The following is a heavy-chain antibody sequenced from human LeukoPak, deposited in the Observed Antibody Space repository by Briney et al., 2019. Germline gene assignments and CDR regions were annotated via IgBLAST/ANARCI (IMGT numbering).Heavy chain of an antibody. J-gene: IGHJ5*02. V-gene: IGHV4-34*01. CDR1: GGSFSGYY. CDR2: INHSGST. CDR3: ARHMTTVTFNWFDP. Sequence: PSETLSLTCAVYGGSFSGYYWSWIRQPPGKGLEWIGEINHSGSTNYNPSLKSRVTISVDTSKNQFSLKLSSVTAAHTAVYYCARHMTTVTFNWFDPWGQGTLVTVSS. D-gene: IGHD4-17*01.